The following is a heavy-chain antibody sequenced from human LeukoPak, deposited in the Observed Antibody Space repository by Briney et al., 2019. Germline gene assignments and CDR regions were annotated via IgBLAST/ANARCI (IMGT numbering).Heavy chain of an antibody. CDR2: ISSSSGYI. J-gene: IGHJ4*02. Sequence: GGSLRLSCAASGFTFSSYSMNWVRQAPGKGLEWVSSISSSSGYIYYADSVKGRFTISRDNAKNSLYLQMNSLRAEDTAVYYCARDDGEMATCFDYWGQGTLVTVSS. CDR1: GFTFSSYS. CDR3: ARDDGEMATCFDY. V-gene: IGHV3-21*01. D-gene: IGHD5-24*01.